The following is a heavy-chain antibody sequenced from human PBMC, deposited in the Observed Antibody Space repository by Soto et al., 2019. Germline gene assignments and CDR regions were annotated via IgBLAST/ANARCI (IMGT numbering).Heavy chain of an antibody. CDR1: GGSISSGGYY. CDR3: ARDRKARPNYFDY. J-gene: IGHJ4*02. V-gene: IGHV4-31*03. CDR2: IYYSGST. Sequence: SETLSLTCTVSGGSISSGGYYWSWIRQHPGKGLEWIGYIYYSGSTYYNPSLKSRVTISVDTSKNQFSLKLSSVTAADTAVYYCARDRKARPNYFDYWGQGTLVTVSS.